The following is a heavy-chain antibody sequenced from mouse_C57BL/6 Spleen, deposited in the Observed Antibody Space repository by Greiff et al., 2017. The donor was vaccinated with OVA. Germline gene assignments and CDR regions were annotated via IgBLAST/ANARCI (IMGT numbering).Heavy chain of an antibody. CDR2: IHPNSGST. CDR1: GYTFTSYW. CDR3: ERRGGGDYFDY. V-gene: IGHV1-64*01. J-gene: IGHJ2*01. Sequence: QVQLQQPGAELVKPGASVKLSCKASGYTFTSYWMHWVKQRPGQGLEWIGMIHPNSGSTNYNEKFKSKATLTVDKSSSTAYMQLSSLTSEESAVYYVERRGGGDYFDYWGQGTTLTVSS.